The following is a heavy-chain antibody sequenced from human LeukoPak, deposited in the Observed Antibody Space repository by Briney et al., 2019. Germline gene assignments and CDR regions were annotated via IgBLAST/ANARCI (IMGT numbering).Heavy chain of an antibody. CDR1: GGSISSGDYY. D-gene: IGHD4-17*01. CDR2: IYYSGST. Sequence: PSQTLSLTCTVSGGSISSGDYYWSWIRQPPGKGLEWIGYIYYSGSTYYNPSLKSRVTISVDTSRNQFSLKLSSVTAADTAVYYCARDRLGYGDLDYWGQGTLVTVSS. J-gene: IGHJ4*02. CDR3: ARDRLGYGDLDY. V-gene: IGHV4-30-4*01.